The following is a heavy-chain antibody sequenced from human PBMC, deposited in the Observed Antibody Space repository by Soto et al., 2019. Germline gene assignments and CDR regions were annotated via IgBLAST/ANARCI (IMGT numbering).Heavy chain of an antibody. J-gene: IGHJ3*02. V-gene: IGHV4-30-2*01. CDR1: GGSISSGGYS. D-gene: IGHD3-22*01. Sequence: SETLSLTCAVSGGSISSGGYSWSWIRQPPGKGLEWIGYIHHSGSTYYNPSLKSRVTISVDRSKNQFSLKLSSVTAADTAVYYCARVRWGSDRSGYYLDAFDIWGQGTMVTVSS. CDR2: IHHSGST. CDR3: ARVRWGSDRSGYYLDAFDI.